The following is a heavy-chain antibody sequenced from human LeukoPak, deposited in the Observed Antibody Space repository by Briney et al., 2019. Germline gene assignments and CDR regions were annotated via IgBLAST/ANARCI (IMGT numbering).Heavy chain of an antibody. Sequence: GGSLRLSCAASGFAFSSHSMNWVRQAPGKGLEWISHISSSSSSIYYADSVKGRFTISRDNAKNSLYLQMNSLRAEDTAAYYCARVSTSMAPWGQGTLVTVSS. D-gene: IGHD5-18*01. CDR1: GFAFSSHS. J-gene: IGHJ5*02. CDR2: ISSSSSSI. V-gene: IGHV3-48*01. CDR3: ARVSTSMAP.